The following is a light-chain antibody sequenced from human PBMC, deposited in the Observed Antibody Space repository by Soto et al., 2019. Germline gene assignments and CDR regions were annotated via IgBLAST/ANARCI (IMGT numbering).Light chain of an antibody. CDR2: DAS. CDR3: QQFSSYPVT. V-gene: IGKV3-20*01. CDR1: QSVRNNY. Sequence: EFVLSQSPGTLSLSRGERATLSCRASQSVRNNYLAWYKQKPGQAPRLLIYDASSMATGIPDRFSGGGSGTDFTLTISRLESEDIAVYYWQQFSSYPVTFGGGTKVDSK. J-gene: IGKJ4*01.